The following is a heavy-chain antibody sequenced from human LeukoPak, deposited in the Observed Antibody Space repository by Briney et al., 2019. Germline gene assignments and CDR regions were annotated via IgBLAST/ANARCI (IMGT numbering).Heavy chain of an antibody. CDR1: GFTFSSYA. Sequence: GGSLRLSCAASGFTFSSYAMHWVRQAPGKGLEWVAVISYDGSNKYYADSVKGRFTISRDNSKNTLYLQMNSLRAEDTAVYYCARARELLPLDQDWGQGTLVTVSS. J-gene: IGHJ4*02. CDR3: ARARELLPLDQD. CDR2: ISYDGSNK. V-gene: IGHV3-30*04. D-gene: IGHD1-26*01.